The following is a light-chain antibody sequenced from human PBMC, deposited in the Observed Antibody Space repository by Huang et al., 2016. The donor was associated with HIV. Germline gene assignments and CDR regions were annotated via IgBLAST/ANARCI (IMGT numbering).Light chain of an antibody. J-gene: IGKJ1*01. CDR1: QSVTSN. CDR3: QHYNNWPWWT. Sequence: EVVMTLSPAILSVSPGERATLSCRASQSVTSNLAWYQQKPGQAPRLLIYSASTRATGIPARFSGSGSGTEFTLTISSLQSEDCAVYYCQHYNNWPWWTFGQGTKVEIK. CDR2: SAS. V-gene: IGKV3-15*01.